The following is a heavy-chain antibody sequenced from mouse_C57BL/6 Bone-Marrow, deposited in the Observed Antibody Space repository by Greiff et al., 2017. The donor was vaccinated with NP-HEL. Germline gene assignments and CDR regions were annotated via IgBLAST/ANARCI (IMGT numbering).Heavy chain of an antibody. Sequence: VQLQQSGPELVKPGASVKISCKASGYSFTDYNMNWVKQSNGKSLEWIGVINPNYGTTSSNQKFKGKATLTVDQSSSTAYMQLNSLTSEDSAVYYCAVYYSNYVRYAMDYWGQGTSVTVSS. CDR2: INPNYGTT. CDR1: GYSFTDYN. D-gene: IGHD2-5*01. CDR3: AVYYSNYVRYAMDY. J-gene: IGHJ4*01. V-gene: IGHV1-39*01.